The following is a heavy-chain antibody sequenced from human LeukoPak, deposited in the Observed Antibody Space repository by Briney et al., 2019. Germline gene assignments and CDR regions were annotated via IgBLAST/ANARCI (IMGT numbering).Heavy chain of an antibody. CDR3: ARGSGFVVVPAARNWFDP. V-gene: IGHV3-48*04. J-gene: IGHJ5*02. Sequence: GGSLRLSCAASGFTFSSYSMNWVRQAPGKGLEWVSYISSSSSTIYYADSVKGRFTISRDNAKNSLYLQMNSLRAEDTAVYYCARGSGFVVVPAARNWFDPWGQGTLVTVSS. CDR1: GFTFSSYS. D-gene: IGHD2-2*01. CDR2: ISSSSSTI.